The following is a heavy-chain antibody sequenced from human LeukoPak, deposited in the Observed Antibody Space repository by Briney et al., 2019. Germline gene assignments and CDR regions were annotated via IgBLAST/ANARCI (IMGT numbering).Heavy chain of an antibody. CDR1: GGSFSGYY. D-gene: IGHD5-18*01. J-gene: IGHJ4*02. Sequence: PSETLSLTCAVYGGSFSGYYWSWIRQPPGKGLEWLGEINHSGSTNYNPSLKSRVTISVDTSKNQVSLKVSSVTAADTAVYYCASVELATAYFYYWGQGTLVTVSS. CDR3: ASVELATAYFYY. V-gene: IGHV4-34*01. CDR2: INHSGST.